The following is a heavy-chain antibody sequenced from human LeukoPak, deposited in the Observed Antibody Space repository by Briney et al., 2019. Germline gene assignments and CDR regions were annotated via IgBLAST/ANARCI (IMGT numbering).Heavy chain of an antibody. D-gene: IGHD3-22*01. V-gene: IGHV1-69*13. J-gene: IGHJ4*02. CDR3: ARGSTYYYDSSGYYEDYFDY. Sequence: ASVKVSCKASGGTFSSYAISWVRQAPGQGLEWMGGIVPIFGTANYAQKFQGRVTITADESTSTAYMELSSLRSEDTAVYYCARGSTYYYDSSGYYEDYFDYWGQGTLVTVSS. CDR1: GGTFSSYA. CDR2: IVPIFGTA.